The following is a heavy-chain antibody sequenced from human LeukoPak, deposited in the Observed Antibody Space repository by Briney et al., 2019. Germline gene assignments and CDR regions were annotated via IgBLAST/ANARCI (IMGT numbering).Heavy chain of an antibody. D-gene: IGHD5-18*01. CDR3: ARRASTERGHSYGLDY. V-gene: IGHV3-7*01. Sequence: GGSLRLSCAASGFNFGSYSMTWVRQAPGKGLEWVANIKQDGSEKYYVDSVKGRFTISRDNAKNSLYLQMNSLRAEDSAVYYCARRASTERGHSYGLDYWGQGTLVTVSS. CDR2: IKQDGSEK. CDR1: GFNFGSYS. J-gene: IGHJ4*02.